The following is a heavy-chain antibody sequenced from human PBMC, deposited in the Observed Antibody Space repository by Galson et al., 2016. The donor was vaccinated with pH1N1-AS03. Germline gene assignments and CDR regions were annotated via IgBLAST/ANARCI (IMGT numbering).Heavy chain of an antibody. Sequence: LRLSCAASGFTFSSYAMNWVRQAPGKGLEWVSSISSSGNYKYYADSVKGRFTVSRDNAMNSLYLQMNSLRAEDTALYYCARSRSPDYYDSSTYRPDAFDIWGQGTMVTVSS. CDR3: ARSRSPDYYDSSTYRPDAFDI. CDR2: ISSSGNYK. D-gene: IGHD3-22*01. V-gene: IGHV3-21*01. CDR1: GFTFSSYA. J-gene: IGHJ3*02.